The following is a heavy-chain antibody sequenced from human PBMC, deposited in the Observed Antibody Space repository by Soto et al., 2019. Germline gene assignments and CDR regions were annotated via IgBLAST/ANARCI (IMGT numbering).Heavy chain of an antibody. D-gene: IGHD6-19*01. V-gene: IGHV1-8*01. J-gene: IGHJ4*02. Sequence: QVQLVQSGAEVKKPGASVKVSCKASGYTFTNYDINWVRQATGQGLEWMGWMNPNSGNTGYAQKFEGRATMTRNTSISTAYMELSSLRSDDTAVYYCAKVVRVNTRYSSGWSVGYYFDYWGQGTLVTVSS. CDR2: MNPNSGNT. CDR3: AKVVRVNTRYSSGWSVGYYFDY. CDR1: GYTFTNYD.